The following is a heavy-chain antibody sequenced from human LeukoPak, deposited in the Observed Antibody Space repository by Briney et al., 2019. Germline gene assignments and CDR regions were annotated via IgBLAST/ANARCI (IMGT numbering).Heavy chain of an antibody. Sequence: GGSLRLSCAASGFTFSSYSMNWVRQAPGKGLEWVSAISGSGGSTYYAASVKGRFTISRDNSKNTLYLQMNSLRAEDTALYYCAKLWSGDDYWGQGTLVTVSS. CDR2: ISGSGGST. J-gene: IGHJ4*02. CDR1: GFTFSSYS. D-gene: IGHD2-21*01. CDR3: AKLWSGDDY. V-gene: IGHV3-23*01.